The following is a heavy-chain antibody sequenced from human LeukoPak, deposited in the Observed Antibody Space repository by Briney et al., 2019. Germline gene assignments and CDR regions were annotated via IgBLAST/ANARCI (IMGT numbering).Heavy chain of an antibody. V-gene: IGHV3-48*02. CDR2: ISYHSNAI. CDR1: GFSFSDYG. D-gene: IGHD4-17*01. J-gene: IGHJ3*02. CDR3: ARDWTTVTFPDAFDI. Sequence: GGSLRLSCAASGFSFSDYGMNWVRQAPGKGLEWLSYISYHSNAIYYADSVKGRFTTSRDNAKNSLYLQMNSLRDDDTAVYYCARDWTTVTFPDAFDIWGQGTMVTVSS.